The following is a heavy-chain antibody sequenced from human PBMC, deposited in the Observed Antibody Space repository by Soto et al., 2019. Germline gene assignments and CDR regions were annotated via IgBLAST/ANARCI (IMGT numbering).Heavy chain of an antibody. J-gene: IGHJ4*02. Sequence: QVQLQESGPGLVKPSETLSLTCNVSGDSMSKYYWSWVRQPDGKGLEWIGRIWTSGSTNYNPSLKSRVTMSIDTSNKHFSLDLKSVTAADTAVYYCARTVGAAYYFDFWGQGVLVTVSS. CDR3: ARTVGAAYYFDF. CDR2: IWTSGST. CDR1: GDSMSKYY. D-gene: IGHD3-16*01. V-gene: IGHV4-4*07.